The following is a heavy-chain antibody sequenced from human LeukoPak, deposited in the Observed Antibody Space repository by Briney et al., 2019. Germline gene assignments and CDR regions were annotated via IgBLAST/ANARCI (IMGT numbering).Heavy chain of an antibody. Sequence: ASVKVSCKASGYTFTGYYMHWVRQAPGKGLEWMGGFDPEDGETIYAQKFQGRVTMTEDTSTDTAYMELSSLRSEDTAVYYCATRSTIFGVVIDPYFDYWGQGTLVTVSS. CDR1: GYTFTGYY. CDR3: ATRSTIFGVVIDPYFDY. D-gene: IGHD3-3*01. V-gene: IGHV1-24*01. J-gene: IGHJ4*02. CDR2: FDPEDGET.